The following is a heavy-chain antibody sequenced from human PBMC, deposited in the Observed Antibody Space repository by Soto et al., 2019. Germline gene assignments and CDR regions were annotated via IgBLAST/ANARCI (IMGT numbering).Heavy chain of an antibody. Sequence: PSETLSLTCTVSGGSISSSSYYWGWIRQPPGKGLEWTGSIYYSGSTYYNPSLKSRVTISVDTSKNQFSLKLSSVTAADTAVYYCASFAISLVGYYYYGMDVWGQGTTVTVSS. CDR1: GGSISSSSYY. V-gene: IGHV4-39*01. J-gene: IGHJ6*02. D-gene: IGHD6-6*01. CDR2: IYYSGST. CDR3: ASFAISLVGYYYYGMDV.